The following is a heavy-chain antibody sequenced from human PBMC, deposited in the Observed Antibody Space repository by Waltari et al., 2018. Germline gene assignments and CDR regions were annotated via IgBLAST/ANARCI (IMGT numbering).Heavy chain of an antibody. D-gene: IGHD4-17*01. V-gene: IGHV4-59*01. CDR2: IYYSGST. CDR3: ARSDYGDYRGFFDY. CDR1: GGPIRRSY. J-gene: IGHJ4*02. Sequence: QVQLQESGPGLVKPSETLSLTCTVPGGPIRRSYWSWIRQPPGKGLEWIGYIYYSGSTNYNPSLKSRVTISVDTSKNQFSLKLSSVTAADTAVYYCARSDYGDYRGFFDYWGQGTLVTVSS.